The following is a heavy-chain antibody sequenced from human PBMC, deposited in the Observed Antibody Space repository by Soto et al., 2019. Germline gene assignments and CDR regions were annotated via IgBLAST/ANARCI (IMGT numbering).Heavy chain of an antibody. V-gene: IGHV4-59*02. CDR1: DGSVTGYC. CDR2: IDYNGRA. J-gene: IGHJ4*02. CDR3: ASGPDHSKVGY. Sequence: QVQLQESGPGLVKPSETLPLTCSVSDGSVTGYCWSWIRQPPGKGLEWIGCIDYNGRAHYNPSLTSRVTMSLDTSNIHFSLKLSSVTTTDTAVYYCASGPDHSKVGYWGQGTLVTVSS. D-gene: IGHD4-4*01.